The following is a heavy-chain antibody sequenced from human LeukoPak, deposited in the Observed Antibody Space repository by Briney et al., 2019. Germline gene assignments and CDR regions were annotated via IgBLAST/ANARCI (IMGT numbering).Heavy chain of an antibody. D-gene: IGHD2-15*01. CDR2: ISGSGGST. Sequence: GGSLRLSCAASGFTFSSYAMSWVRQAPGKGLEWVSAISGSGGSTYYADSVKGRFTISRDNSKNTLYLQMNSLRAEDTAVYYCARDRMIGYCSGGSCYSLDYWGQGTLVTVSS. J-gene: IGHJ4*02. V-gene: IGHV3-23*01. CDR1: GFTFSSYA. CDR3: ARDRMIGYCSGGSCYSLDY.